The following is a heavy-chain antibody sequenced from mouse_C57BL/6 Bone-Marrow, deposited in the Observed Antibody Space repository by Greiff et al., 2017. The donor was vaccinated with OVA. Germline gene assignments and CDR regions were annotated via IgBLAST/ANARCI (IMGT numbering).Heavy chain of an antibody. Sequence: ESGPGLVKPSQSLSLTCSVTGYSITSGYYWNWIRQFPGNKLEWMGYISYDGSNNYNPSLKNRISITRDTSKNQFFLKLNSVTTEDTATYYCAREGNWGPPFDYWGQGTTLTVSS. CDR1: GYSITSGYY. J-gene: IGHJ2*01. D-gene: IGHD4-1*02. CDR3: AREGNWGPPFDY. V-gene: IGHV3-6*01. CDR2: ISYDGSN.